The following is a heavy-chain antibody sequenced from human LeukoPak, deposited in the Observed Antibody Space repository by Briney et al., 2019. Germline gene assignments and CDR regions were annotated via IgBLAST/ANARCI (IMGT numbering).Heavy chain of an antibody. CDR3: AREEMVRAYAFDI. D-gene: IGHD3-10*01. Sequence: SETLSLNCTGSGGSISSYYWSWIRQPAGKGLEWIGRIYTSGSTNYNPSLKSRVTMSVDTSKNQFSLKLSSVTAADTAVYYCAREEMVRAYAFDIWGQGTMVTVSS. J-gene: IGHJ3*02. CDR1: GGSISSYY. CDR2: IYTSGST. V-gene: IGHV4-4*07.